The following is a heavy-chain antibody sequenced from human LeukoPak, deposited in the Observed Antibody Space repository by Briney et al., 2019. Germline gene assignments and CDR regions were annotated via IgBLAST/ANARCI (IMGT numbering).Heavy chain of an antibody. V-gene: IGHV3-30-3*01. CDR1: GFTLSSYA. CDR3: ARDGVGYCSSTSCYTTLGYFDY. J-gene: IGHJ4*02. D-gene: IGHD2-2*02. CDR2: ISYDGSNK. Sequence: HPGRSLRLSCAASGFTLSSYAMHWVRQAPGKGLEWVAVISYDGSNKYYADSVKGRFTISRDNSKNTLYLQMNSLRAEDTAVYYCARDGVGYCSSTSCYTTLGYFDYWGQGTLVIVSS.